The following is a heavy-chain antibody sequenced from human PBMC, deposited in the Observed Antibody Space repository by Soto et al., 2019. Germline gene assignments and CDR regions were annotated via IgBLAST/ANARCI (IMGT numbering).Heavy chain of an antibody. CDR3: ESPFWDGDYENY. J-gene: IGHJ4*02. D-gene: IGHD4-17*01. V-gene: IGHV3-30-3*01. CDR1: GFTFSSYA. Sequence: QVQLVESGGGLVQPGRSLRLSCAASGFTFSSYAMHWVRQAPGKGLEWVAAISYDGSNKYYADSVKGRFTISRDNSKNTLYLQMNSLRAEDKAVEYCESPFWDGDYENYWGQGPLVTVSS. CDR2: ISYDGSNK.